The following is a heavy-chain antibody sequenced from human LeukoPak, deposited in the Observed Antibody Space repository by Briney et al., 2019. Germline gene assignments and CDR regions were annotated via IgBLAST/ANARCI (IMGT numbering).Heavy chain of an antibody. CDR1: GDSVSNNSGA. Sequence: SQTLSLTCAISGDSVSNNSGAWNWIRQSPSRGLEWLGRTYYRTKWYYDYAESVKSRITISPGTSKNQFSLQLNSVTPEDTAVYYCARGYSYGSWGQGTLVTVSS. CDR3: ARGYSYGS. D-gene: IGHD5-18*01. V-gene: IGHV6-1*01. J-gene: IGHJ5*02. CDR2: TYYRTKWYY.